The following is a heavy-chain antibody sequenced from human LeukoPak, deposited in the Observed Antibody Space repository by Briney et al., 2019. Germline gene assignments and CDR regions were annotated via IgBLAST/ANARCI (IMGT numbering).Heavy chain of an antibody. CDR1: GFTFSSYA. D-gene: IGHD3-10*01. CDR3: ARGPDNYYSTLSYGMDV. Sequence: GRSLRLSCAASGFTFSSYAIHWVRQAPGKGLEWVTVISYDGSNKYYADSVKGRFTISRDNSKITLYLQMNSLRAEDTAVYYCARGPDNYYSTLSYGMDVWGQGTTVTVSS. J-gene: IGHJ6*02. V-gene: IGHV3-30-3*01. CDR2: ISYDGSNK.